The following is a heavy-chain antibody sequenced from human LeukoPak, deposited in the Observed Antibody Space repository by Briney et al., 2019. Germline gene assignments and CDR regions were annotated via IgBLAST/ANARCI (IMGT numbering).Heavy chain of an antibody. CDR2: IYTSGST. D-gene: IGHD3-10*01. J-gene: IGHJ4*02. CDR3: ARDFGRGGFDY. V-gene: IGHV4-61*02. Sequence: SETLSLTCTVSGDSISSGSYYWSWIRQPAGKGLEWIGRIYTSGSTNYNPSLKSRVTMSVDTSKNQFSLKLSSVTAADTAVYYCARDFGRGGFDYWGQGTLVTVSS. CDR1: GDSISSGSYY.